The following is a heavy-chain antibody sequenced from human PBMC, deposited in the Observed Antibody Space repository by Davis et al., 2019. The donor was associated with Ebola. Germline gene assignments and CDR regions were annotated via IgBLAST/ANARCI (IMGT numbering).Heavy chain of an antibody. V-gene: IGHV3-74*01. J-gene: IGHJ4*02. Sequence: PGGSLRLSCAASGFTFRSYWMNWVRQIPGKGLVWVAHMNPDGSITNYADAVKGRFTISRDNTKNTLYLQMNSLGVEDTAVYYCASRSVARGWGQGTLVTVSS. CDR3: ASRSVARG. D-gene: IGHD1-26*01. CDR2: MNPDGSIT. CDR1: GFTFRSYW.